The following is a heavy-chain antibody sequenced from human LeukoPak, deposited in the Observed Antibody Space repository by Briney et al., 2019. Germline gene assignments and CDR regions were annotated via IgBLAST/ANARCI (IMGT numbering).Heavy chain of an antibody. V-gene: IGHV1-18*01. J-gene: IGHJ4*02. D-gene: IGHD3-22*01. CDR2: ISAYNGNT. CDR1: GYTFTSYG. Sequence: GASVKVSCKASGYTFTSYGISWVRQAPGQGLEWMGWISAYNGNTNYAQKLQGRVTMTTDTSTSTAYMELRSLRSDDTAVYYCARDWGYYDSSGHSLFDYWGQGTLVTVSS. CDR3: ARDWGYYDSSGHSLFDY.